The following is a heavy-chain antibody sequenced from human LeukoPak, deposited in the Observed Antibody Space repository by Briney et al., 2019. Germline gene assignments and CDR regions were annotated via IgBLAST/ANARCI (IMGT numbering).Heavy chain of an antibody. Sequence: GGSLRLSCAASGFTFTSAWMSWLRQTPEKGLEWVAHMNEDGSGRFYVDSAKGRFTISRDDTQNSVYLQMNSLRVEDTAVYYCAAWFGESVPWGQGTLVTISS. J-gene: IGHJ5*02. CDR1: GFTFTSAW. CDR2: MNEDGSGR. CDR3: AAWFGESVP. V-gene: IGHV3-7*01. D-gene: IGHD3-10*01.